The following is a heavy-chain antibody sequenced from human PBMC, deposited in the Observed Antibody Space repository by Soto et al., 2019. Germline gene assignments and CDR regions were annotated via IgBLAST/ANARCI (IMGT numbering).Heavy chain of an antibody. Sequence: SETLSLTCGVSGGTVASSHWWSWVRQSPGRRLEWIGNVYHTGDTNFNPSLQSRVTFSVDKSNNQFPLRLTSVTAADTAVYFCAREIVTAGGNNYFDPWGPGTLVTVSS. D-gene: IGHD2-21*02. CDR3: AREIVTAGGNNYFDP. J-gene: IGHJ5*02. CDR2: VYHTGDT. CDR1: GGTVASSHW. V-gene: IGHV4-4*02.